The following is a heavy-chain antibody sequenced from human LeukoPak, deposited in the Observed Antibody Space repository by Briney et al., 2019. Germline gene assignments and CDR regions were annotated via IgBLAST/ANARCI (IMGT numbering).Heavy chain of an antibody. Sequence: GGSLRLSCAASGFTFSSYGMHWVRQAPGKGLEWVAVIWYDGSNKYYADSVKGRFTISRDNSKNTLYLQMNSLRAEDTAVYYCARERLQHYYFDYWGQGTLVTVSS. D-gene: IGHD6-25*01. J-gene: IGHJ4*02. V-gene: IGHV3-33*08. CDR2: IWYDGSNK. CDR3: ARERLQHYYFDY. CDR1: GFTFSSYG.